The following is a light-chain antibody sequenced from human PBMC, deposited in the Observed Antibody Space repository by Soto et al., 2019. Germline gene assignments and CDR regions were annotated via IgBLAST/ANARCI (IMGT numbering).Light chain of an antibody. CDR1: QSVSSY. V-gene: IGKV3-20*01. CDR3: QQYGNSPWT. CDR2: GAS. Sequence: EIVLTQSPATLSLSPGERATLSCRASQSVSSYLAWYQQKPGQAPSVLIFGASTRANGVPDRFSGSGSGTDFTLTISRLEPEDFAVYYCQQYGNSPWTFGQGTKVDIK. J-gene: IGKJ1*01.